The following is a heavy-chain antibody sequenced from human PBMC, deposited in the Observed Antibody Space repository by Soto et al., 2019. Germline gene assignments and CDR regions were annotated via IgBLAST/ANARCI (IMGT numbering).Heavy chain of an antibody. CDR2: IYYSGTT. CDR1: GGSIDSANYY. D-gene: IGHD3-3*01. V-gene: IGHV4-30-4*01. J-gene: IGHJ6*02. Sequence: SETLSLTCRVSGGSIDSANYYWTWIRQLPGKGPEWIGNIYYSGTTFYNPSLKSRLTISIDTSRNQFSLQLTSVTAADTAVYFCARDQGYRDFFSASLYYYHMDIWGQGTTVTVSS. CDR3: ARDQGYRDFFSASLYYYHMDI.